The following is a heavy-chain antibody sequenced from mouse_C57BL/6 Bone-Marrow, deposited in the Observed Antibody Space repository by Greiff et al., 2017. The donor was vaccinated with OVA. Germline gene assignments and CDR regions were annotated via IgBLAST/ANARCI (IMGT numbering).Heavy chain of an antibody. CDR2: INSEGGST. CDR3: ARHRDYGSSHWYFDV. Sequence: EVMLVESGGGLVQPGESLKLSCESNEYEFPSHDMSWVRKTPEKRLELVAAINSEGGSTYYPDTMERRFIISRDNTKKTLYLQMSSLRSEDTALYYCARHRDYGSSHWYFDVWGTGTTVTVSS. J-gene: IGHJ1*03. D-gene: IGHD1-1*01. CDR1: EYEFPSHD. V-gene: IGHV5-2*03.